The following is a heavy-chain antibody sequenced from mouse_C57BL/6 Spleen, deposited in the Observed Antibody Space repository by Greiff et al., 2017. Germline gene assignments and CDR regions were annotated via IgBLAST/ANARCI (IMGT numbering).Heavy chain of an antibody. J-gene: IGHJ1*03. Sequence: SGPELVKPGASVKIPCKASGYTFTDYNMDWVKQSHGKSLEWIGDINPNNGGTIYNQKFKGKATLTVDKYYSTAYMELRSLTSADTAVYYCARDYGSSYGYWYFDVWGTGTTVTVSS. CDR3: ARDYGSSYGYWYFDV. CDR2: INPNNGGT. V-gene: IGHV1-18*01. D-gene: IGHD1-1*01. CDR1: GYTFTDYN.